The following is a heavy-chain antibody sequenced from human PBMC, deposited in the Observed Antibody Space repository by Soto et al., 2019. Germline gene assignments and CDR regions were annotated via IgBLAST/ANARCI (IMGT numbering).Heavy chain of an antibody. D-gene: IGHD1-26*01. V-gene: IGHV3-23*01. Sequence: DVQLLESGGGLVKPEGSLRLSCAASGFTFSSYAMGWVRQGPGKGLEWVAVVSIGGSTLYAASVRGGFTISRDNSKTTLSLQMHSLTAEDPAVYFCAKRRGAGGNFDYWGQGALVTVSS. CDR2: VSIGGST. J-gene: IGHJ4*02. CDR1: GFTFSSYA. CDR3: AKRRGAGGNFDY.